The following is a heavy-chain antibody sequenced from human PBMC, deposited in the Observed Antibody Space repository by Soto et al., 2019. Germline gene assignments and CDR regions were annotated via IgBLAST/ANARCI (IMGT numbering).Heavy chain of an antibody. J-gene: IGHJ4*02. Sequence: PGGSRRRSCAAAGFTFSSYGMHWVRQAPGKGLEYVSFISMDGSRADYADCGKGRFTSSRDKSRNTAYGQMSRLRPEDTAVYYCVKREYYYDGSPYYPFDSRRPGRMVTVSS. D-gene: IGHD3-22*01. CDR3: VKREYYYDGSPYYPFDS. CDR1: GFTFSSYG. V-gene: IGHV3-64*05. CDR2: ISMDGSRA.